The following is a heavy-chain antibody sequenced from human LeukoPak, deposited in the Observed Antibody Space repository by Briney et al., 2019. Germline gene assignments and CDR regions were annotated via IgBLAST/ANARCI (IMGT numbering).Heavy chain of an antibody. D-gene: IGHD3-10*01. CDR1: GGSISSYY. CDR2: IYTSGST. Sequence: SETLSLTCTVSGGSISSYYWSWIRQPAGKGLEWIGRIYTSGSTNYNPSLKSRVTMSVDTSKNQFSLKLSSVTAADTAVYYCARAKPSVRGVTLYFDYWGQGNLVTVSS. V-gene: IGHV4-4*07. CDR3: ARAKPSVRGVTLYFDY. J-gene: IGHJ4*02.